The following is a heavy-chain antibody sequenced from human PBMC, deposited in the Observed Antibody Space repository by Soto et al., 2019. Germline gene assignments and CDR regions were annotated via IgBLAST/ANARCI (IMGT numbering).Heavy chain of an antibody. CDR2: IWHDGTNK. CDR1: GFAFSGYG. Sequence: PGGSLRLSCAASGFAFSGYGMHWVRQAPGKGLEWVTSIWHDGTNKYYAESVKGRFTISRDNSKNTLYLQMNSLRAEDTAVYYCAGDLGGMDVWGQGTTVTVSS. CDR3: AGDLGGMDV. V-gene: IGHV3-33*01. D-gene: IGHD7-27*01. J-gene: IGHJ6*02.